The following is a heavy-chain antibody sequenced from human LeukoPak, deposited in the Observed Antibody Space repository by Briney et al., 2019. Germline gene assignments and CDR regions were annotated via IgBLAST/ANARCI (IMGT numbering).Heavy chain of an antibody. V-gene: IGHV3-23*01. CDR3: AKDQAYSSGWDIEY. Sequence: GGSLRLSCAASGFTFSSYAMSWVRQAPGKGLEWVAAISGSGGSTYYADSVKGRFTISRDNSKNALYLQMNSLRAEDTAVYYCAKDQAYSSGWDIEYWGQGTLVTISS. D-gene: IGHD6-19*01. CDR2: ISGSGGST. J-gene: IGHJ4*02. CDR1: GFTFSSYA.